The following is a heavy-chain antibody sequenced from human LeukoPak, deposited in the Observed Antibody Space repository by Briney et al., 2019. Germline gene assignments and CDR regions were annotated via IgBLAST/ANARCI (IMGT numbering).Heavy chain of an antibody. Sequence: ASVKASCKASGYTFTCYYMHWVRQAPGQGLEWMGWINPNSGGTNYAQKFQGRVTMTRDTSISTAYMELSRLRSDDTAVYYCARGYSYAQTPTGGYWGQGTLVTVSS. CDR3: ARGYSYAQTPTGGY. V-gene: IGHV1-2*02. CDR2: INPNSGGT. D-gene: IGHD5-18*01. CDR1: GYTFTCYY. J-gene: IGHJ4*02.